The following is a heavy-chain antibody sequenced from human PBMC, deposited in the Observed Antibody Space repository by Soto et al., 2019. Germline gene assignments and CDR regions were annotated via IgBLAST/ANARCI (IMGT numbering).Heavy chain of an antibody. J-gene: IGHJ6*02. V-gene: IGHV3-7*03. CDR3: ARFYGSGSSSYGMDV. CDR2: IKQEGSEK. Sequence: EVQLVESGGGLVQPGGSLRLSCAASGFTFSSYWMGWVRQAPGKGLEWVASIKQEGSEKYYVDSVTGQFTISRDNAKHSLYLQMNSLRAEDTAVYYCARFYGSGSSSYGMDVWGQGPTVTVSS. CDR1: GFTFSSYW. D-gene: IGHD3-10*01.